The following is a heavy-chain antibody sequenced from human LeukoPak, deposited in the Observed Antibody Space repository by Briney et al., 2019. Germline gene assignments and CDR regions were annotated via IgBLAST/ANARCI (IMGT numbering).Heavy chain of an antibody. CDR2: IKQDGSEK. J-gene: IGHJ4*02. Sequence: GGSLRLSCAASGFTFSSYWMSWVRQAPGKGLEWVANIKQDGSEKYYVDSVKGRFTISRDNAKNSLYLQMNSLRAEDTAVYYCARDDITIFGVVMVWVDWGQGTLVTVSS. D-gene: IGHD3-3*01. V-gene: IGHV3-7*01. CDR1: GFTFSSYW. CDR3: ARDDITIFGVVMVWVD.